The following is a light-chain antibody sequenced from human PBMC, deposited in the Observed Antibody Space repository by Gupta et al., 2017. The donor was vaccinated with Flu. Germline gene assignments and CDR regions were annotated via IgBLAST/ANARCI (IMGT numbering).Light chain of an antibody. J-gene: IGKJ1*01. Sequence: VVTQSPGTLSLSPGDRATLSCRASQSGSSSSLAWYQQKRGQAPRLLYYGASNRATVIPDMCSSSGSGTVFILTIRRVEPEYVAFYYCQEYGRPRTFGQGTKVEIK. CDR2: GAS. V-gene: IGKV3-20*01. CDR3: QEYGRPRT. CDR1: QSGSSSS.